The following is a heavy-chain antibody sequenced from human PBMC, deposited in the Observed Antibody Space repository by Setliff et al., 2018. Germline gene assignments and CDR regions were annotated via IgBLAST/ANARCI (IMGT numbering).Heavy chain of an antibody. Sequence: GGSLRLSCAASGFTFRSYAMSWVRQAPGKGLEWVSAISGSGVSTYYADSVKGRFTISRDNSKNTLYLQMNSLRAEDTAVYYCAKKLPGVRYFDYCGQGTLVTAPQ. D-gene: IGHD1-7*01. V-gene: IGHV3-23*01. CDR1: GFTFRSYA. J-gene: IGHJ4*02. CDR3: AKKLPGVRYFDY. CDR2: ISGSGVST.